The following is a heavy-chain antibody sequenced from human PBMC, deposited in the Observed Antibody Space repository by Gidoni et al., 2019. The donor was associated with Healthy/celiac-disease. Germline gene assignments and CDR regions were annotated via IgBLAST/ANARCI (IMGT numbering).Heavy chain of an antibody. CDR2: INPSGGST. J-gene: IGHJ3*02. CDR3: ARHVVATSFPDAFDI. V-gene: IGHV1-46*03. Sequence: QVQLVQSGAEVKKPGASVKVSFKASGYTFTSYYMHWVRRAPGQGLEWMGIINPSGGSTSYAQKFQGRVTMTRDTSTSTVYMELSSLRSEDTAVYYCARHVVATSFPDAFDIWGQGTMVTVSS. CDR1: GYTFTSYY. D-gene: IGHD5-12*01.